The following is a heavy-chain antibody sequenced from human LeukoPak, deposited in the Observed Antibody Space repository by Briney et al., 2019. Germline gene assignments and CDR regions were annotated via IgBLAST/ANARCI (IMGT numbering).Heavy chain of an antibody. V-gene: IGHV4-4*07. CDR3: ATLGYCSSTSCYYGMDV. D-gene: IGHD2-2*01. CDR2: IYTSGST. Sequence: PSETLSLTCTVSGGSISSYYWSWIRQPAGKGLEWIGRIYTSGSTNYNPSLKSRVTMSVDTSKNQFSLKLSSVTAADTAVYYCATLGYCSSTSCYYGMDVWGQGTTVTVSS. J-gene: IGHJ6*02. CDR1: GGSISSYY.